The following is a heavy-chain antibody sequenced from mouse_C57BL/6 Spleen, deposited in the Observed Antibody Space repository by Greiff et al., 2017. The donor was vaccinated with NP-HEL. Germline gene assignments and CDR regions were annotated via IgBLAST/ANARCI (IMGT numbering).Heavy chain of an antibody. V-gene: IGHV10-1*01. CDR1: GFSFNTYA. CDR3: VRPAYYSNYDWYFDV. J-gene: IGHJ1*03. CDR2: IRSKSNNYAT. Sequence: GGGLVQPKGSLKLSCAASGFSFNTYAMNWVRQAPGKGLEWVARIRSKSNNYATYYADSVKDRFTISRDDSESMLYLQMNNLKTEDTAMYYCVRPAYYSNYDWYFDVWGTGTTVTVSS. D-gene: IGHD2-5*01.